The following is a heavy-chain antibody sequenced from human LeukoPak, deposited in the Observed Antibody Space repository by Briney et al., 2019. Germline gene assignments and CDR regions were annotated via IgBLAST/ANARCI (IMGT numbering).Heavy chain of an antibody. CDR3: ARDGGVPDAFDI. Sequence: GGSLRLSCAASGFTFSSCWMSWVRQAPGKGLEWVANIKQDGSEKYYVDSVKGRFTISRDNAKNSLYLQMNSLRAEDTAVYYCARDGGVPDAFDIWGQGTMVTVSS. CDR1: GFTFSSCW. J-gene: IGHJ3*02. V-gene: IGHV3-7*01. CDR2: IKQDGSEK. D-gene: IGHD3-16*01.